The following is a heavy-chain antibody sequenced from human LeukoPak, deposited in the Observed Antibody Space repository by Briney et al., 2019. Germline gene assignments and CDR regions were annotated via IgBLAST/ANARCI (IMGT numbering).Heavy chain of an antibody. J-gene: IGHJ4*02. Sequence: GASVTVSCMASGYSFTNYGISWVRQAPGQGLEWMGWISAYNGYTHFAQKFQGRVTMTPDTSTRTPYMALRSLRSDDTAELYCVRGLPPSRNYDSSGYLSHYFDHWGQGTLVTVSS. V-gene: IGHV1-18*01. CDR1: GYSFTNYG. D-gene: IGHD3-22*01. CDR2: ISAYNGYT. CDR3: VRGLPPSRNYDSSGYLSHYFDH.